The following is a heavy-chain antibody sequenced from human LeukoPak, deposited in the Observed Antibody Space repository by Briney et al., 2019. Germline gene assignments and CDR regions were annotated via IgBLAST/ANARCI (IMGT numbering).Heavy chain of an antibody. CDR1: GFTFSSYS. V-gene: IGHV3-21*04. CDR2: ISSSSSYI. CDR3: ARVHCMTYGDCYVFDY. D-gene: IGHD2-21*02. Sequence: KPGGSLRLSCAASGFTFSSYSMNWVRQAPGKGLEWVSSISSSSSYIYYADSVKGRFTISRDNAKNSLYLQMNSLRAEDTAVYYCARVHCMTYGDCYVFDYWGQGTLVTVSS. J-gene: IGHJ4*02.